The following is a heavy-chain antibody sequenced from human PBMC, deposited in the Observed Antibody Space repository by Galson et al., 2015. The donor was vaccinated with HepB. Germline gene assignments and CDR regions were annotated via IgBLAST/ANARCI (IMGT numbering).Heavy chain of an antibody. D-gene: IGHD3-10*01. CDR1: GFTFEGYA. Sequence: SLRLSCAASGFTFEGYAMHWVRHVPGKGLEWVSGISWKSDFTGYADSVRGRFTISRDNAKYSLYLQMDSLRTEDTALYYCAQDLTYYYGSGSYFVGMDAWGQGTTVTVS. CDR3: AQDLTYYYGSGSYFVGMDA. V-gene: IGHV3-9*01. CDR2: ISWKSDFT. J-gene: IGHJ6*02.